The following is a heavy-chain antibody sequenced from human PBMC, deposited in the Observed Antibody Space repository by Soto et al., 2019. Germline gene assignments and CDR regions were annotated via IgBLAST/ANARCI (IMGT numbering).Heavy chain of an antibody. V-gene: IGHV3-23*01. CDR2: ITDSGGST. CDR1: GFTFNNYG. J-gene: IGHJ4*02. CDR3: ASAATVVPLYYFDY. D-gene: IGHD2-2*01. Sequence: EVQLLESGGGLVQPGGSLRLSCAASGFTFNNYGMSWVRQAPGKGLEWVSAITDSGGSTYYADSVKGRFTISRDNSKNTVYLQMNSLRAEDTAVYYCASAATVVPLYYFDYWGQGTLVTVSS.